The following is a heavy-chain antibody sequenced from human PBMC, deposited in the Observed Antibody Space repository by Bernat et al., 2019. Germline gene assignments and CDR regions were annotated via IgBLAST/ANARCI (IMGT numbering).Heavy chain of an antibody. V-gene: IGHV4-59*08. Sequence: QVQLQESGPGLVKPSETLSLTCTVSGGSISGYYWSWIRQPPGKGLEWIGNIYYSGDTKYNPSLKSRVTISVDTSKNQFSLKLSSVTAADTAVYYCARHGLGRKGNWHFDLWGRGTLVTVS. CDR2: IYYSGDT. CDR3: ARHGLGRKGNWHFDL. CDR1: GGSISGYY. D-gene: IGHD6-19*01. J-gene: IGHJ2*01.